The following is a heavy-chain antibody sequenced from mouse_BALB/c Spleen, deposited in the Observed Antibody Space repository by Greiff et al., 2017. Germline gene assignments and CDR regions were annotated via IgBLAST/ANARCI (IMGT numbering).Heavy chain of an antibody. V-gene: IGHV1-9*01. CDR1: GYTFSSYW. Sequence: VQLQQSGAELMKPGASVKISCKATGYTFSSYWIEWVKQRPGHGLEWIGEILPGSGSTNYNEKFKGKATFTADTSSNTAYMQLSSLTSEDSAVYYCARSGTRKAFDYWGQGTTLTVSS. J-gene: IGHJ2*01. CDR3: ARSGTRKAFDY. CDR2: ILPGSGST. D-gene: IGHD4-1*01.